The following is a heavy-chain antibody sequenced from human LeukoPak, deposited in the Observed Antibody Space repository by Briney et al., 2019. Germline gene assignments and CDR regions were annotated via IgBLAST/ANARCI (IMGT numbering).Heavy chain of an antibody. J-gene: IGHJ4*02. CDR2: INHSGST. CDR1: GGSFSGYY. Sequence: SETLSLTCAVYGGSFSGYYWSWIRQPPGKGLEWIGEINHSGSTNYNPSLKSRVTISVDTSKNQFSLRLSSVTAADTAVYYCASLTYCSSTSCYVFSDYWGQGTLVTVSS. V-gene: IGHV4-34*01. CDR3: ASLTYCSSTSCYVFSDY. D-gene: IGHD2-2*01.